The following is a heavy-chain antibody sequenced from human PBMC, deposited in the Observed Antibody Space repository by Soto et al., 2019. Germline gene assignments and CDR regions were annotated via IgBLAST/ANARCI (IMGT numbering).Heavy chain of an antibody. CDR1: GFTFSSYA. CDR2: ISGSGGST. V-gene: IGHV3-23*01. J-gene: IGHJ4*02. Sequence: LXLSCAPSGFTFSSYAMSWVRQAPGKGPEWVSAISGSGGSTYYADSVKGRFTISRDNSKNTLYLQMNSLRAEDTAVYYCAPPGAAQNYWGQGTLVTVSS. CDR3: APPGAAQNY. D-gene: IGHD6-6*01.